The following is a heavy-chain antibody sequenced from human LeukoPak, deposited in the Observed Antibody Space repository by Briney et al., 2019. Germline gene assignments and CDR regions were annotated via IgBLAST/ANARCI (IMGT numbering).Heavy chain of an antibody. Sequence: SETLSLTCTVSGGSISTYYWSWIRQPPGKGLECIGYIYYSGITNYNPSLKSRVTISIDTSKNQFSLKLSSVTAADTAVYYCARGGVPYRKFDYWGQGTLVTVSS. V-gene: IGHV4-59*12. CDR2: IYYSGIT. J-gene: IGHJ4*02. CDR1: GGSISTYY. CDR3: ARGGVPYRKFDY. D-gene: IGHD3-3*01.